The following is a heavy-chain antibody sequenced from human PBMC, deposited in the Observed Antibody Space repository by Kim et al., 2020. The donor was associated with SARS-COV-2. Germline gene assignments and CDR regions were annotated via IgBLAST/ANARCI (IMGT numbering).Heavy chain of an antibody. CDR2: IYYSGST. CDR3: AREKYYDFWSGYPLGMDV. D-gene: IGHD3-3*01. J-gene: IGHJ6*02. CDR1: GGSISSYY. V-gene: IGHV4-59*01. Sequence: SETLSLTCTVSGGSISSYYWSWIRQPPGKGLEWIGYIYYSGSTNYNPSLKSRVTISVDTSKNQFSLKLSSVTAADTAVYYCAREKYYDFWSGYPLGMDVWGQGTTVTVSS.